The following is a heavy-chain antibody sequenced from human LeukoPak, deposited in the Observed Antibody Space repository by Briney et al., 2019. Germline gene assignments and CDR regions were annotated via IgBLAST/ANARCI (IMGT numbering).Heavy chain of an antibody. Sequence: SETLSLTCTVSGGSITSSYWSWIRQPPGKGLEWIGYVYHTGNTDYNPSLRGRVTISLDTSKSHFILNLSSVTAADTAVYYCARHVTKAMAPNYFDYWGQGTLVTVSS. CDR2: VYHTGNT. J-gene: IGHJ4*02. CDR1: GGSITSSY. V-gene: IGHV4-59*08. D-gene: IGHD5-18*01. CDR3: ARHVTKAMAPNYFDY.